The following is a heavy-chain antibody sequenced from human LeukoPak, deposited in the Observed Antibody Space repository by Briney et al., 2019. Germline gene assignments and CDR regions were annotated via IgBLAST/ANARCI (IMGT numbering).Heavy chain of an antibody. J-gene: IGHJ3*02. D-gene: IGHD2-21*02. CDR1: GGTFSSYA. Sequence: ASVKVSCKASGGTFSSYAISWVRQAPGQGLEWMGGIIPIFGTANYAQKFQGRVTITADESTSTAYMELSSLRSEDTAVYYCAADLFYCGGDCYRAFDIWGQGTMVTVSS. CDR3: AADLFYCGGDCYRAFDI. CDR2: IIPIFGTA. V-gene: IGHV1-69*13.